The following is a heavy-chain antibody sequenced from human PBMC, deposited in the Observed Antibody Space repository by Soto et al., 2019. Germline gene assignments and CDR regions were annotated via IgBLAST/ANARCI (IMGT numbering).Heavy chain of an antibody. J-gene: IGHJ4*02. D-gene: IGHD6-13*01. Sequence: QITLKESGPTLVKSTQTLTLTCTFSGFSLSTSGVGVGWIRQPPGKALVWLALIYWDDDKRHSPSLKSRLTITKDTSKNQVVLTMTNMDPVDTATYYCAYSLAAGTRFDYWGQGTLVTVSS. CDR2: IYWDDDK. CDR1: GFSLSTSGVG. CDR3: AYSLAAGTRFDY. V-gene: IGHV2-5*02.